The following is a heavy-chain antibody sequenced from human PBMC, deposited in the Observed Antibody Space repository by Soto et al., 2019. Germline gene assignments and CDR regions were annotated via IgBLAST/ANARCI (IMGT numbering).Heavy chain of an antibody. J-gene: IGHJ1*01. CDR1: GYTFTSYD. V-gene: IGHV1-8*01. CDR3: TRGQGNH. Sequence: XSVKFSCKASGYTFTSYDIYWVRQATGQGLEWMGWMNPFSGNAVYTQKFQDRVTMTRDTSINTAYMEMSGLRSEDTAVYYCTRGQGNHWGQGTLVTVSS. CDR2: MNPFSGNA.